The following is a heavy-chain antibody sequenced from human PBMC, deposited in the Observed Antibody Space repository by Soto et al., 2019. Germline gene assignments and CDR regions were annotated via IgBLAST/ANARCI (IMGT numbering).Heavy chain of an antibody. CDR2: IYYSGST. V-gene: IGHV4-59*01. J-gene: IGHJ3*02. CDR1: GGSISSYY. CDR3: ARNYREFGSYYDSSGYYYRAFDI. D-gene: IGHD3-22*01. Sequence: SSETLSLTCTVSGGSISSYYWSWIRQPPGKGLEWIGYIYYSGSTNYNPSLKSRVTISVDTSKNHFSLKLSSVTAADTAVYYCARNYREFGSYYDSSGYYYRAFDIWGQGTMVTVSS.